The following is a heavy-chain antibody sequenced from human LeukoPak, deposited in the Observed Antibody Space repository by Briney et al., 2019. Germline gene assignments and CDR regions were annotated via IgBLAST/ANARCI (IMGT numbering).Heavy chain of an antibody. V-gene: IGHV1-2*02. J-gene: IGHJ5*02. CDR1: GYTFTGYY. Sequence: ASVKVSCKASGYTFTGYYMHWVRQAPGQGLEWMGWINPNSGGTNYAQKFQGRVTMTRDTSISTAYMELSRLRSDDTAVYYCARPEYSSSWYGNNWFDPWGQGTLVTVSS. CDR2: INPNSGGT. D-gene: IGHD6-13*01. CDR3: ARPEYSSSWYGNNWFDP.